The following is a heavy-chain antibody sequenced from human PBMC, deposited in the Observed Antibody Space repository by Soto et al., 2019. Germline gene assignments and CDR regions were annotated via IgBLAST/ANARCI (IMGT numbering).Heavy chain of an antibody. J-gene: IGHJ4*02. V-gene: IGHV4-4*07. D-gene: IGHD1-26*01. CDR3: ARDHLSGSYSRY. Sequence: QVQLQESGPGLVKPSETLSLTCTVSGNSVIGYYWTWIRQPAGKGLEWIGRIHPNGNTDYNPSLKSRVTMSLDTSKNQFSLKVTSMTAADTAVYYCARDHLSGSYSRYWGQGTLVTVSS. CDR2: IHPNGNT. CDR1: GNSVIGYY.